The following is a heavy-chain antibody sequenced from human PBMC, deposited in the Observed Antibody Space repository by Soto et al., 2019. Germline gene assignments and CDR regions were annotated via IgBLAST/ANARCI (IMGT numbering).Heavy chain of an antibody. CDR2: IYYRGST. CDR1: GGSISSYY. CDR3: ARALGTTAFGVVIFDAFDI. V-gene: IGHV4-59*01. D-gene: IGHD3-3*01. J-gene: IGHJ3*02. Sequence: PSETLSLTCTVSGGSISSYYWSWIRQPPGKGLEWIGYIYYRGSTNYNPSLKSRVTMSLDTSKNQFSLKLSSVTAADTAVYYCARALGTTAFGVVIFDAFDIWGQGTTVTVSS.